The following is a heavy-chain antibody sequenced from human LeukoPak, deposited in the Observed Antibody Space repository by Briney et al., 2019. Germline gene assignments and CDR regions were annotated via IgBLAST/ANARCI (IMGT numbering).Heavy chain of an antibody. V-gene: IGHV4-4*02. Sequence: SGTLSLTCAVSGGSISSNNCWSWVRQPPGKGLEWIGEIYHSGSTNYNPSLKSRVTISIDKSKNQFSLKLSSVTAADTAVYYCARGAPATEDYYLDVWGKGTTVTVSS. CDR2: IYHSGST. J-gene: IGHJ6*03. CDR3: ARGAPATEDYYLDV. CDR1: GGSISSNNC.